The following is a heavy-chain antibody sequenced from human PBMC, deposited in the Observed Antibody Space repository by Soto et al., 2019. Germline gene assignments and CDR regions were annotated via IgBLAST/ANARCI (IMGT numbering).Heavy chain of an antibody. V-gene: IGHV4-4*07. CDR3: ARALFSSGWYGGFDY. J-gene: IGHJ4*02. CDR2: VYTSGST. CDR1: GGSISSYY. D-gene: IGHD6-19*01. Sequence: KPSETLSLTXTVSGGSISSYYWSWIRQPAGKGLEWIGRVYTSGSTNYNPSLKSRVTMSVDTSKNQFSLKLSSVTAADTAVYYCARALFSSGWYGGFDYWGQGTLVTVSS.